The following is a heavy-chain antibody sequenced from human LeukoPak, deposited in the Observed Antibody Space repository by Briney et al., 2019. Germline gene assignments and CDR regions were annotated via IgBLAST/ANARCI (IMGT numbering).Heavy chain of an antibody. CDR1: GFTFSSYS. CDR2: ISSSSSYI. CDR3: AREARLGELSPSGY. D-gene: IGHD3-16*02. V-gene: IGHV3-21*01. J-gene: IGHJ4*02. Sequence: PGGSLRLSCAASGFTFSSYSMNWVRQAPGKGLEWVSSISSSSSYIYYADSVKGGFTISRDNAKNSLYLQMNSLRAEDTAVYYCAREARLGELSPSGYWGQGTLVTVSS.